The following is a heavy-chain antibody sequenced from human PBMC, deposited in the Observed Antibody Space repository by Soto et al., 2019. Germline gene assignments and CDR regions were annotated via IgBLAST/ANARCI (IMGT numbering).Heavy chain of an antibody. J-gene: IGHJ4*02. CDR3: AKDTYYHDSSGYYTFDY. CDR1: GFIFRSYG. V-gene: IGHV3-30*18. D-gene: IGHD3-22*01. CDR2: ISYDGSNK. Sequence: QVQLVESGGGVVQPGRSLRLSCAASGFIFRSYGMHWVRQAPGKGLEWVAAISYDGSNKFYVDPVKGRFTISRDNYKNTVDLQMNSLRVEDTAVFYCAKDTYYHDSSGYYTFDYWGQGTLVTVSS.